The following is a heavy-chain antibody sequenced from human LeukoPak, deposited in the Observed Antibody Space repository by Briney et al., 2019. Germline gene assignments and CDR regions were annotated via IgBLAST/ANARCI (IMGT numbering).Heavy chain of an antibody. CDR1: GGSISSYY. V-gene: IGHV4-59*08. D-gene: IGHD6-13*01. J-gene: IGHJ2*01. CDR2: IYNSGST. CDR3: ARHTPSRAAGPYWYFDL. Sequence: SETLSLTCSVSGGSISSYYWSWIRQPPGKGLEWIGYIYNSGSTKYNPSLKRRVTISVDTTKNQFFLKLSSVTAADTAVYYCARHTPSRAAGPYWYFDLWGRGTLVTVSS.